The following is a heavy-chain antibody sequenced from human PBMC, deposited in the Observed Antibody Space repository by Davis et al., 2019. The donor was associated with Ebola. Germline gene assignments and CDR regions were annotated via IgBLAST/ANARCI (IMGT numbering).Heavy chain of an antibody. CDR3: ARRFGSYYVDY. J-gene: IGHJ4*02. D-gene: IGHD1-26*01. Sequence: GESLKISCAASGFPFSSYGFHWVRQAPGKGLEWVAVISYDGSDKYYADSVKGRFTISRDNAENSLYLQMNSLRDEDTAVYYCARRFGSYYVDYWGQGTLVTVSS. CDR2: ISYDGSDK. CDR1: GFPFSSYG. V-gene: IGHV3-33*05.